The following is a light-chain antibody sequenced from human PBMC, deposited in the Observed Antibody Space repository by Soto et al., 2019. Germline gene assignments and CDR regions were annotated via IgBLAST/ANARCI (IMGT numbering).Light chain of an antibody. CDR2: SNN. J-gene: IGLJ3*02. V-gene: IGLV1-44*01. CDR1: SSNIGSNA. Sequence: QPVLTQPPSASGTPGQRVTISCSGSSSNIGSNAVNWYQQLPGTAPTLLIYSNNQRPSGVPDRFSGSKSGTPASLAVNGLQSEDEADYYCAAWDDSLNGPLFGGGTKLTVL. CDR3: AAWDDSLNGPL.